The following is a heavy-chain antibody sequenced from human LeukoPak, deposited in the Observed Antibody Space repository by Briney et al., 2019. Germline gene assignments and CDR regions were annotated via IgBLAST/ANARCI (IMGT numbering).Heavy chain of an antibody. V-gene: IGHV4-59*01. D-gene: IGHD3-16*01. CDR2: IYKSGDV. J-gene: IGHJ3*01. CDR1: GDSTTSYY. CDR3: ASGKYFYDDAGSVNRASRTALDL. Sequence: SETLSLTRSVSGDSTTSYYWSWIRQSPGKGLEWLGLIYKSGDVNYHPSFRSRLFMSVDRSKTQVSLRLRSVTAADTAVYYCASGKYFYDDAGSVNRASRTALDLWARGTMVIVSS.